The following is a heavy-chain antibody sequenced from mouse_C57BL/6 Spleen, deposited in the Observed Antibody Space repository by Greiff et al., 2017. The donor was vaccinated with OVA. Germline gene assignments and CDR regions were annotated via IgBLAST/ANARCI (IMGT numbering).Heavy chain of an antibody. Sequence: QVQLQQPGAELVMPGASVKLSCKASGYTFTSYWMHWVKQRPGQGLEWIGEIDPSDSYTNYNQKFKGKSTLTVDKSSSTAYMQLSSLTSEDSAVYYCARSYYYGTPDYWGQGTTLTVSS. V-gene: IGHV1-69*01. D-gene: IGHD1-1*01. J-gene: IGHJ2*01. CDR2: IDPSDSYT. CDR1: GYTFTSYW. CDR3: ARSYYYGTPDY.